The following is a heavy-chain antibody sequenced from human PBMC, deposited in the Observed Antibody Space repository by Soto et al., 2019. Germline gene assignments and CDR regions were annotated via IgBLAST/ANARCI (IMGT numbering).Heavy chain of an antibody. CDR3: ARGQYYDFWSGYYRPNTCGMDV. V-gene: IGHV3-33*01. CDR2: IWYDGSNK. CDR1: GFTFSSYG. D-gene: IGHD3-3*01. Sequence: GGSLRLSCAASGFTFSSYGMHWVRQAPGKGLEWVAVIWYDGSNKYYADSVKGRFTISRDNSKNTLYLQMNSLRAEDTAVYYCARGQYYDFWSGYYRPNTCGMDVWGQGTTVTVSS. J-gene: IGHJ6*02.